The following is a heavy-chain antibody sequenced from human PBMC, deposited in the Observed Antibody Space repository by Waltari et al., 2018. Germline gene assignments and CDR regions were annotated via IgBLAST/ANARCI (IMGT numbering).Heavy chain of an antibody. CDR3: ARGVVPAAINYYYMDV. D-gene: IGHD2-2*01. CDR2: IIPIFGTA. Sequence: QVQLVQSGAEVKKPGSSVKVSCKASGGTFSSYAISWLRQAPGQGLEWMGGIIPIFGTANYAQKFQGRVTITTDESTSTAYMELSSLRSEDTAVYYCARGVVPAAINYYYMDVWGKGTTVTVSS. V-gene: IGHV1-69*05. J-gene: IGHJ6*03. CDR1: GGTFSSYA.